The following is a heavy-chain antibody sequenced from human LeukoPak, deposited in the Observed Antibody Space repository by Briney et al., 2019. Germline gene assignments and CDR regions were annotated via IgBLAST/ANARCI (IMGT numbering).Heavy chain of an antibody. V-gene: IGHV1-69*13. CDR3: ARERCSSTSCYYGYYYYGMDV. D-gene: IGHD2-2*01. CDR1: GGTFSSYA. CDR2: IIPIFGTA. J-gene: IGHJ6*02. Sequence: SVKVSCKASGGTFSSYAISWVRQAPGQGLEWMGGIIPIFGTANYAQKFQGRVTITADESTSTAYMELSSLRSEDTAVYYCARERCSSTSCYYGYYYYGMDVWGQGTTVTVSS.